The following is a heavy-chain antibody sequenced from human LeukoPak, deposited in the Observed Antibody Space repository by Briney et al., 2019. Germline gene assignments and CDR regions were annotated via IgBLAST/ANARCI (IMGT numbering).Heavy chain of an antibody. J-gene: IGHJ4*02. CDR2: IYWNDDN. CDR3: AHYGDYRFLYYFDY. Sequence: SGPTLVNPTQTLTLTCTFSGFSLSTTGVGVGWIRQPPGRALEWLALIYWNDDNRYRPSLKSRLTITEDTSKNQVVLTMTKMDPVDTATYYCAHYGDYRFLYYFDYWGQGTLVTVSS. D-gene: IGHD4-17*01. V-gene: IGHV2-5*01. CDR1: GFSLSTTGVG.